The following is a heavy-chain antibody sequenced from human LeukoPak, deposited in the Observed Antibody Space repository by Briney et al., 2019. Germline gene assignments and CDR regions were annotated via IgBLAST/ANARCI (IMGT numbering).Heavy chain of an antibody. CDR2: IVVGSGNT. CDR1: GFTFTSSA. V-gene: IGHV1-58*01. D-gene: IGHD1-26*01. Sequence: SVKVSCKASGFTFTSSAVQWVRQARGQRLEWIGWIVVGSGNTNYAQKFQERVTITRDMSTSTAYMELSSLRSEDTAVYYCARDPNPWIWEYFDYWGQGTLVTVSS. CDR3: ARDPNPWIWEYFDY. J-gene: IGHJ4*02.